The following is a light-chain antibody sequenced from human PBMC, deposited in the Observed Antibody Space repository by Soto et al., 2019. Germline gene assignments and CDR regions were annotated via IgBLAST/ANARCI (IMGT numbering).Light chain of an antibody. CDR1: QSVSSSF. Sequence: EIVLTQSPGTLSLSPGERATLSCRASQSVSSSFLAWYQQKPGQAPRLLIYGASIRATGIPDRFSGSGSGTDFTLTISRVEPEDFAVYYCQQYGSSTWTFGHGTKVEIK. V-gene: IGKV3-20*01. CDR3: QQYGSSTWT. J-gene: IGKJ1*01. CDR2: GAS.